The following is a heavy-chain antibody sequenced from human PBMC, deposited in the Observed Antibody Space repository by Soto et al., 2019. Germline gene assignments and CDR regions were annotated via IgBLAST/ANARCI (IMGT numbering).Heavy chain of an antibody. D-gene: IGHD2-2*01. Sequence: SLRLSCAASGFTFDDYAMHWVRQAPGKGLEWVSGISWNSGSIGYADSVKGRFTISRDNAKNSLYLQMNSLRAEDTALYYCAKDIARYCSSTSCSGYFDYWGQGTLVTVSS. CDR2: ISWNSGSI. V-gene: IGHV3-9*01. J-gene: IGHJ4*02. CDR3: AKDIARYCSSTSCSGYFDY. CDR1: GFTFDDYA.